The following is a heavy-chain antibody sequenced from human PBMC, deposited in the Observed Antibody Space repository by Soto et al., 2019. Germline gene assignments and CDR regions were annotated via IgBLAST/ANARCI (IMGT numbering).Heavy chain of an antibody. CDR2: ISSSSSYI. V-gene: IGHV3-21*01. J-gene: IGHJ4*02. D-gene: IGHD3-10*01. CDR3: ARELAYYYGSGSHELGY. Sequence: EVQLVESGGGLVKPGGSLRLSCAASGFTFSSYSMNWVRQAPGKGLEWVSSISSSSSYIYYADSVKGRFIISRDNAKNSLYLQMNSLRAEDTAVYYCARELAYYYGSGSHELGYWGQGTLVTVSS. CDR1: GFTFSSYS.